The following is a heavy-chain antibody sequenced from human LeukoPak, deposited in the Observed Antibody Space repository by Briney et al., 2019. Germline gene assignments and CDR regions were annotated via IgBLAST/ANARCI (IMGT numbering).Heavy chain of an antibody. J-gene: IGHJ4*02. V-gene: IGHV3-23*01. CDR1: GFTFSSYG. CDR2: ISGSGGST. D-gene: IGHD6-13*01. CDR3: AKDPRGRIAAAGYYFDY. Sequence: GGSLRLSCAASGFTFSSYGMSWVRQAPGKGLEWVSAISGSGGSTYYADSVKGRFTISRDNSKNTLYLQMNSLRAEDTAVYYCAKDPRGRIAAAGYYFDYWGQGTLVTVSS.